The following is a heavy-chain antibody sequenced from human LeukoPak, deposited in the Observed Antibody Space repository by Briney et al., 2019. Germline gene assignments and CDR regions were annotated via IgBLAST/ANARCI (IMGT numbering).Heavy chain of an antibody. D-gene: IGHD3-22*01. CDR2: IASNGGSE. V-gene: IGHV3-30*03. CDR1: GFTFTTYG. CDR3: AREGTYSNGPDY. Sequence: TGGSLRLSCAASGFTFTTYGLHWVHQAPGKGLEWVAAIASNGGSEYYADSVKGRFTISRDNSKNTLFLQMNSLRPDDTAVYYCAREGTYSNGPDYWGQGTLVTVSS. J-gene: IGHJ4*02.